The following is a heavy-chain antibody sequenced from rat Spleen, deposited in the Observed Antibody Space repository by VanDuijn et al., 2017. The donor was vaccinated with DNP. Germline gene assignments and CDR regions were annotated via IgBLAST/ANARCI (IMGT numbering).Heavy chain of an antibody. CDR1: GFTFSNYG. V-gene: IGHV5-29*01. J-gene: IGHJ3*01. CDR3: AGGVGFAY. Sequence: EVQLVESGGGLVQPGRSLRLSCAASGFTFSNYGMAWVRQAPTKGLEWVATINLDGSRTYCRDSVKGRFTVSRDNGKNTLFLQMDNLRSEDTATYYCAGGVGFAYWGQGTLVTVSS. D-gene: IGHD4-4*01. CDR2: INLDGSRT.